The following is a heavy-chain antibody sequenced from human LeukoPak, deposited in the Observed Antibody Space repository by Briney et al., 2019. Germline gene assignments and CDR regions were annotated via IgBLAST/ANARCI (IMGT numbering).Heavy chain of an antibody. CDR2: ISSSSSYI. V-gene: IGHV3-21*04. CDR1: GFVFSTYN. Sequence: GGSLRLSCAASGFVFSTYNIDWVRQAPGKGLEWVSSISSSSSYIYYADSVKGRFTISRDNAKNSLYLQMNSLRAEDTAVYYCAGDKTTGGWYEIDYWGQGTLVTVSS. CDR3: AGDKTTGGWYEIDY. D-gene: IGHD6-19*01. J-gene: IGHJ4*02.